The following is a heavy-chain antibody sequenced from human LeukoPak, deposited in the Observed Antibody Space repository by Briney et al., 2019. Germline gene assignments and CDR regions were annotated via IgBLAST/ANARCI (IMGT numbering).Heavy chain of an antibody. J-gene: IGHJ6*03. Sequence: KPSETLSLTCAVYGLSFSGYYWSWIRQPPGKGLEWIGEINHSGSTNYNPSLKSRVTISVDTSKNQFSLKLSSVTAADTAVYYCARAAIVVVPAAPYYYYMDVWGKGTTVTVSS. CDR2: INHSGST. D-gene: IGHD2-2*01. CDR3: ARAAIVVVPAAPYYYYMDV. CDR1: GLSFSGYY. V-gene: IGHV4-34*01.